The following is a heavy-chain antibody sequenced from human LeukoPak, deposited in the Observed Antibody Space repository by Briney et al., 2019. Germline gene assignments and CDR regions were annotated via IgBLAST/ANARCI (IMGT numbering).Heavy chain of an antibody. CDR3: ARGWGSGGNWFDP. Sequence: GASVKVSCKASGYIFSGYYMHWVRQAPGQGLEWMGWMNPNSGNTGYAQKFQGRVTITRNTSISTAYMELSSLRSEDTAVYYCARGWGSGGNWFDPWGQGTLVTVSS. J-gene: IGHJ5*02. V-gene: IGHV1-8*03. CDR2: MNPNSGNT. D-gene: IGHD6-19*01. CDR1: GYIFSGYY.